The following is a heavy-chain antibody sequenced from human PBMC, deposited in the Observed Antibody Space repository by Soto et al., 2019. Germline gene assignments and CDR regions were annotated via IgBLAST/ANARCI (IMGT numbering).Heavy chain of an antibody. CDR3: ARSAGWYAIHA. CDR2: VFHTGTT. Sequence: QVQLQESGPGLAKPSGTLSLTCAVSGDAVSSPYYWCWVRQPPGKGLEWIGEVFHTGTTSYNPSLRSRVTISMDKSINQFSLDLSSVTAADTAVYYCARSAGWYAIHAWGPGTLVIVSS. D-gene: IGHD6-19*01. CDR1: GDAVSSPYY. V-gene: IGHV4-4*02. J-gene: IGHJ5*02.